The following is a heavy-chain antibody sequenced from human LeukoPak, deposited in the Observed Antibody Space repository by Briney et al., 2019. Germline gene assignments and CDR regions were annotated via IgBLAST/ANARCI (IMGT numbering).Heavy chain of an antibody. Sequence: GGSLRLSCAGSGFTSSNHAMSWVRQAPGKGLEWVSAISGRGDSTYYADSVKGRFTISRDNSKNTPSLQMSSLRPEDTAVYYCAKSDCTYITCYVLDYWGQGTLVTVSS. D-gene: IGHD2-2*01. CDR2: ISGRGDST. CDR3: AKSDCTYITCYVLDY. CDR1: GFTSSNHA. J-gene: IGHJ4*02. V-gene: IGHV3-23*01.